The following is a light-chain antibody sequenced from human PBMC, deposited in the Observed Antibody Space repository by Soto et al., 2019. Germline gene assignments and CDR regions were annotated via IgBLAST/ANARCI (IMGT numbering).Light chain of an antibody. J-gene: IGKJ1*01. V-gene: IGKV1-6*01. CDR1: QGIGDD. Sequence: IQMTQSPSSLSASVGDRVTITCRASQGIGDDLGWYQQKPGKAPNLLIYSASNLQSGVPSRFSGSGSGTDFTLTISGLQPEDVATYYCLQDSQYPRTFGQGTKVEIK. CDR3: LQDSQYPRT. CDR2: SAS.